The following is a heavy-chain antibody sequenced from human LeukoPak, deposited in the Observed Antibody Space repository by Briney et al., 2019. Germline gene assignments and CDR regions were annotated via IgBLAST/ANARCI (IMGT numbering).Heavy chain of an antibody. D-gene: IGHD2-2*02. Sequence: ASVKVSCKTSGYTFTNYGISWVRQAPGQGLEWMGGIIPIFGTANYAQKFQGRVMITTDESTSTAYMELSSLRSEDTAVYYCAREGTCSSTSCYNHMDVWGKGTTVTVSS. V-gene: IGHV1-69*05. CDR2: IIPIFGTA. CDR3: AREGTCSSTSCYNHMDV. J-gene: IGHJ6*03. CDR1: GYTFTNYG.